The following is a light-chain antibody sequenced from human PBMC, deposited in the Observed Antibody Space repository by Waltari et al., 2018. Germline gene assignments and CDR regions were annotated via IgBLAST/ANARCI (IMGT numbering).Light chain of an antibody. V-gene: IGKV3D-15*01. J-gene: IGKJ4*01. CDR1: QSVSST. Sequence: EIVMTQSPATLSVSPGERATLSCRASQSVSSTLAWYQQKPGQPPRLLSYGASTRATATPARFSGSGSGTEFTLAISSLQSEDFAVYYCQQYYEWPLTFGGGTKVEIK. CDR3: QQYYEWPLT. CDR2: GAS.